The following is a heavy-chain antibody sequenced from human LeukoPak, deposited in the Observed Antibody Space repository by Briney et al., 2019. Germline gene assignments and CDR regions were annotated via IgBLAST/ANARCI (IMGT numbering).Heavy chain of an antibody. CDR2: INPNSGGT. D-gene: IGHD6-6*01. CDR1: GYTFTSYD. Sequence: GASVKVSRKASGYTFTSYDINWVRQATGQGLEWMGWINPNSGGTNYAQKFQGRVTMTRDTSISTAYMELSRLRSDDTAVYYCARGTKSVPHSSSPEDYWGQGTLVTVSS. CDR3: ARGTKSVPHSSSPEDY. J-gene: IGHJ4*02. V-gene: IGHV1-2*02.